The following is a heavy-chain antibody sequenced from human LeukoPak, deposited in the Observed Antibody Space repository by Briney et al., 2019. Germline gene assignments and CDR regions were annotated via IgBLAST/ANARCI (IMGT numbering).Heavy chain of an antibody. V-gene: IGHV3-23*01. CDR1: GFTITTYA. D-gene: IGHD1-26*01. J-gene: IGHJ4*02. Sequence: PGGSLRLSCAASGFTITTYAMGWVRQAPGKGLEWVSVISDRGDSTHYADTVKGRFSISRDNAKNSLYLQMKSLRAEDTAVYYCARRGYHDYSGFDYWGQGTLVTVSS. CDR2: ISDRGDST. CDR3: ARRGYHDYSGFDY.